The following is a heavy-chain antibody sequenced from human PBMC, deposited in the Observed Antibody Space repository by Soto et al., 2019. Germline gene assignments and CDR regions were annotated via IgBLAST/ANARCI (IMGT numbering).Heavy chain of an antibody. J-gene: IGHJ4*02. V-gene: IGHV4-34*01. Sequence: QVQLQQWGAGLLKPSETLSLTCAVYGGSFSGYYWSWIRQPPGKGLEWIGEINHSGSTNYNPSLKSRVAISVDTSKNQFSRKLSSVTAADTAVYYCASGGRYGSGSSPLNWGQGTLVTVSS. CDR1: GGSFSGYY. CDR3: ASGGRYGSGSSPLN. D-gene: IGHD3-10*01. CDR2: INHSGST.